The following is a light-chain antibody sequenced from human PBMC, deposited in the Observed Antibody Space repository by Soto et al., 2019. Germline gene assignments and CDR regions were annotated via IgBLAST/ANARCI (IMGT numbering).Light chain of an antibody. J-gene: IGKJ5*01. CDR1: QNVESY. Sequence: ETVLTQSPATLSLSPGERATLSCRASQNVESYLAWYQQKPGQAPRLLIYDASNRAAGIPARFVGSGSGTNFTLTISGLEPEDFAVYYCQQRKFWPPITFGQGTRLEIK. CDR3: QQRKFWPPIT. V-gene: IGKV3-11*01. CDR2: DAS.